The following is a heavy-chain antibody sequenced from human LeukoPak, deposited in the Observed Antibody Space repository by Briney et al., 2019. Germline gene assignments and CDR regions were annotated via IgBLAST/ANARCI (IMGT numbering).Heavy chain of an antibody. J-gene: IGHJ5*02. D-gene: IGHD3-9*01. CDR1: GFSLSTSGVG. CDR3: ARTLYYDILTGYLNWFDP. V-gene: IGHV2-5*02. CDR2: IYWDDDK. Sequence: SGPTLVNPTQTLTLTCTFSGFSLSTSGVGVGWIRQPPGKALEWLALIYWDDDKFYSPSLKTRLTISKDTSNNQVVLTMTNMDPVDTATYYCARTLYYDILTGYLNWFDPWGQGTLVTVSS.